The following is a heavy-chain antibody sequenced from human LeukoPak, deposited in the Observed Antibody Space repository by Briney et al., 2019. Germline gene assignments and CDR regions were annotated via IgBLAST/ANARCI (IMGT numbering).Heavy chain of an antibody. CDR1: GFTFSSYG. CDR2: ISYDESNE. D-gene: IGHD6-19*01. J-gene: IGHJ3*02. Sequence: GGSLRLSCAASGFTFSSYGMHWVRQAPGKGLEWVAAISYDESNEYYVDSVKGRFTVSSDNSKNTLYLQMNSLRVEDTAVYYCVKVPRSGCCAFDIWGQGTMVTVSS. CDR3: VKVPRSGCCAFDI. V-gene: IGHV3-30*18.